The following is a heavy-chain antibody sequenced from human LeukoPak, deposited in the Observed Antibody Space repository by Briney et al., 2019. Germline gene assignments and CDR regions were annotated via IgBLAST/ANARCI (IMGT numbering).Heavy chain of an antibody. CDR2: INPNSGGT. D-gene: IGHD6-19*01. V-gene: IGHV1-2*02. Sequence: ASVKVSCKASGYTFTGYYMHWVRQAPGQGLEWMGWINPNSGGTNYAQKFQGRVTMTRDTSISTAYMELSRLRSDDTAVYYCARDQAQWLVDRVWFDPWGQGTLVTVFS. CDR3: ARDQAQWLVDRVWFDP. CDR1: GYTFTGYY. J-gene: IGHJ5*02.